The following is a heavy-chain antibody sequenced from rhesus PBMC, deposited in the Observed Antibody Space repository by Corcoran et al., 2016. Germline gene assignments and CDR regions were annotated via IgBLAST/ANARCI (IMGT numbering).Heavy chain of an antibody. D-gene: IGHD6-31*01. J-gene: IGHJ2*01. CDR1: GGSISALY. CDR2: IVGSSGNS. CDR3: ARGAAGWGYFDL. V-gene: IGHV4-165*01. Sequence: QVQLQESGPGLVKPSETLSLPCAVSGGSISALYWHWLRQPPGKGLEWIGYIVGSSGNSYYNPSRRSRVTISTDTSKKQFSLRLTSVTAADTAVYYCARGAAGWGYFDLWGPGTPITISA.